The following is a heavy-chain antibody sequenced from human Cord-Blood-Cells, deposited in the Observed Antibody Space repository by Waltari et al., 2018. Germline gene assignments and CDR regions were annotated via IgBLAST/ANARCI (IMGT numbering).Heavy chain of an antibody. V-gene: IGHV4-34*01. J-gene: IGHJ4*02. CDR3: ATESVCSSTSCFYTGFDY. D-gene: IGHD2-2*01. Sequence: QVQLQQWGAGLLKPSETLSLTCAAYGGSFSGYSWSWIRQPPGKGVEWIGEINHSGSTNYHPSLKRRVHISIDTVKNQFSLKLSSVTAADTAVYYCATESVCSSTSCFYTGFDYWGQGTLVTVSS. CDR2: INHSGST. CDR1: GGSFSGYS.